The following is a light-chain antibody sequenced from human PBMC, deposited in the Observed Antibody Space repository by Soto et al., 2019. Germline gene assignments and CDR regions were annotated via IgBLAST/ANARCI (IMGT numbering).Light chain of an antibody. V-gene: IGKV1-39*01. CDR1: QSISDS. Sequence: DIQITQSPSSLSASVGDRVTINCRASQSISDSLNWYHQKPGKAPRLLIYAASILQSGVPSRFIGSGSGTDFTLTISSMQPEDYANYFCQQSYSSPHTFGGGTKVDIK. J-gene: IGKJ4*01. CDR3: QQSYSSPHT. CDR2: AAS.